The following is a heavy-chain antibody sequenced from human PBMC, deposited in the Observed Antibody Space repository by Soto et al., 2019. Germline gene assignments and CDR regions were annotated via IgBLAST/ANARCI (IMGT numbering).Heavy chain of an antibody. V-gene: IGHV3-23*01. D-gene: IGHD3-3*01. CDR3: AKEHRVITSGDAFDT. CDR2: ISGSGGNT. J-gene: IGHJ3*02. CDR1: GFIFSNYA. Sequence: GGSLRLSCAVSGFIFSNYAMSWVRQAPGKGLEWVSAISGSGGNTYYADSVRGRFTISRDNPKNALYLQMNNLSAEDTAVYYCAKEHRVITSGDAFDTWGQGTMVTVSS.